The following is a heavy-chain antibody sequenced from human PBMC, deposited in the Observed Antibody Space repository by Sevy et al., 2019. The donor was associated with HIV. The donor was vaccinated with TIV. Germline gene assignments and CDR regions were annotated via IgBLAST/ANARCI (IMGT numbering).Heavy chain of an antibody. Sequence: GGSLRLSCAASGFTFSDYYMSWIRQAPGKGLEWVSYISSSGSTIYYADSVKGRFTISRDNAKNSLYLQMNSLRAEDTAVYYCARATIPEYYEFWSGYYREAPPLGNYWGQRTLVTVSS. CDR3: ARATIPEYYEFWSGYYREAPPLGNY. CDR2: ISSSGSTI. D-gene: IGHD3-3*01. CDR1: GFTFSDYY. V-gene: IGHV3-11*01. J-gene: IGHJ4*02.